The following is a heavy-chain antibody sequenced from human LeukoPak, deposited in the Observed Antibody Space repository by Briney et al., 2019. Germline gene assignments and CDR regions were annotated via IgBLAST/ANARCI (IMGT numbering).Heavy chain of an antibody. D-gene: IGHD6-19*01. J-gene: IGHJ5*02. V-gene: IGHV1-69*13. CDR3: ARAISSGWYGGFDP. CDR1: GGTFSTYA. CDR2: IIPIFGTA. Sequence: SVKVSCKASGGTFSTYAISWVRQAPGQGLEWMGGIIPIFGTANYAQKFQGRVTITADESTSTAYMELSSLRAEDTAVYYCARAISSGWYGGFDPWGQGTLVTVSS.